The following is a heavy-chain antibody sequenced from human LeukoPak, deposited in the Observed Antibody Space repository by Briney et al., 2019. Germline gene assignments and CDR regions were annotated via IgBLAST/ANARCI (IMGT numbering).Heavy chain of an antibody. V-gene: IGHV3-7*03. CDR1: GFTLRSYW. Sequence: GGSLRLSCAASGFTLRSYWMSWVRQAPGKGLEWVANTKQDGSEKYYVDSVKGRFTISRDNAKSTLYLQMNSLRAEDTAVYYCAGEPYPGIGVAGLVNWGQGTLVTVSS. J-gene: IGHJ4*02. CDR2: TKQDGSEK. CDR3: AGEPYPGIGVAGLVN. D-gene: IGHD6-19*01.